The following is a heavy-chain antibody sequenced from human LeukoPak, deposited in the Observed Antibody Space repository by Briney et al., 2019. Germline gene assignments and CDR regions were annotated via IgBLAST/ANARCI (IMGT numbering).Heavy chain of an antibody. CDR2: ISAYNGNT. J-gene: IGHJ6*02. D-gene: IGHD6-13*01. CDR1: GYTFTSYG. Sequence: GASVKVSCKASGYTFTSYGISWVRQAPGQGLEWMGWISAYNGNTNYAQKLQGRVTMTTDTSTSTAYMELRSLRSDDTAVYYCARARITTWTSSSWYEATYYYGMDAWGQGTTVTVSS. V-gene: IGHV1-18*01. CDR3: ARARITTWTSSSWYEATYYYGMDA.